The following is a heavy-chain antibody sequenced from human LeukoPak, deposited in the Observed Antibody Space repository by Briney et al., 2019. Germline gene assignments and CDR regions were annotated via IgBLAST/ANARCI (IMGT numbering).Heavy chain of an antibody. CDR3: ARGEGSYFDY. CDR2: ISTSGNT. Sequence: SGTLSLTCTVSGGSISSYYWTWIRQPAGKGLEWIGRISTSGNTNYTPSLKSRVTMSVDTSRNQFSLKLTSVTAADAAVYYCARGEGSYFDYWGQGALVTVSS. CDR1: GGSISSYY. D-gene: IGHD1-26*01. J-gene: IGHJ4*02. V-gene: IGHV4-4*07.